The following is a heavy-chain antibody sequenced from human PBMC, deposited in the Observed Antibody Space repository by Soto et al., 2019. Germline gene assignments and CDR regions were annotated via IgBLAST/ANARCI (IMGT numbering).Heavy chain of an antibody. D-gene: IGHD3-16*01. CDR3: VNFDLLDSRGRAFDI. V-gene: IGHV3-30*18. J-gene: IGHJ3*02. Sequence: PGGSLRLSCEASGFVFSKYGIHWVRQAPGKGLDWVAVISYDGRTTVYGDSVKGRFTISRDNSRNTLYLQMNSLKIADTAVYYCVNFDLLDSRGRAFDIWGQGTMVTVSS. CDR2: ISYDGRTT. CDR1: GFVFSKYG.